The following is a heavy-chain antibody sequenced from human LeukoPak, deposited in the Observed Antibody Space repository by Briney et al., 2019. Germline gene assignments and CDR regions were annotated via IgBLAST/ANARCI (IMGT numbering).Heavy chain of an antibody. V-gene: IGHV4-30-4*01. CDR3: ARGTHDYGDYSAFDI. CDR2: IYYSGST. J-gene: IGHJ3*02. D-gene: IGHD4-17*01. Sequence: PSQTLSLTCTVSGGSISSGDYYWSWIRQPPGKGLEWIGYIYYSGSTYYNPSLKSRVTISVDTSKNQFSLKLSSVTAADTAVYYCARGTHDYGDYSAFDIWGQGTMVTVSS. CDR1: GGSISSGDYY.